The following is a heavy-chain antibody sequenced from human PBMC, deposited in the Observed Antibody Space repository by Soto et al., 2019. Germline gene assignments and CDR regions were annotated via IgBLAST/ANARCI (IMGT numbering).Heavy chain of an antibody. CDR3: ARGRGVRGVPLDY. CDR2: INHSGST. CDR1: GGSFSGYY. Sequence: QVQLQQWGAGLLKPSETLSLTCAVYGGSFSGYYWSWIRQPPGKGLEWIGEINHSGSTNYNPSLKSRVTISVDTSKNQFSLKLSSVTAADEAVYYCARGRGVRGVPLDYWGQGTLVTVSS. V-gene: IGHV4-34*01. D-gene: IGHD3-10*01. J-gene: IGHJ4*02.